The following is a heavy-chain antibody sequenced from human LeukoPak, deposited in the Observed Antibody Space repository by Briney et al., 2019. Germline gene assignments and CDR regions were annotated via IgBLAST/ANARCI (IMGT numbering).Heavy chain of an antibody. V-gene: IGHV4-34*01. J-gene: IGHJ4*02. D-gene: IGHD2-15*01. CDR2: INHSGST. Sequence: PSETLSLTCAVYGGSFSGYYWSWIRQPPGKGLEWIGGINHSGSTNYNPSLKSRVTISVDTSKNQFSLKLSSVTAADTAVYYCARGRETPSGLVVAATPISFDYWGQGTLVTVSS. CDR1: GGSFSGYY. CDR3: ARGRETPSGLVVAATPISFDY.